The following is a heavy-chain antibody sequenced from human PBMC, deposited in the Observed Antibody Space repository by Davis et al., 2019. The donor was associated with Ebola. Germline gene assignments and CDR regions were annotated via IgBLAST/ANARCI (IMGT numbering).Heavy chain of an antibody. V-gene: IGHV1-45*03. CDR3: ASSIAVAGKEIYYYGMDV. Sequence: SVKVSCKASGYTFTYRYLHWVRQAPRQALEWMGWITPFNGNTNYAQKFQDRVTITRDRSMSTAYMELSSLRSEDTAMYYCASSIAVAGKEIYYYGMDVWGQGTTVTVSS. CDR2: ITPFNGNT. D-gene: IGHD6-19*01. CDR1: GYTFTYRY. J-gene: IGHJ6*02.